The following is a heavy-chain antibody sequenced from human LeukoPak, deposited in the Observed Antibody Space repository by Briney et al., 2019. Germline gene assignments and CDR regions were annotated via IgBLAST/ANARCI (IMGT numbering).Heavy chain of an antibody. CDR3: ASGLAVAGTPVYYYYYGMDV. Sequence: GASVKVSCKASGGTFSSYAISWVRQAPGQGLEWMGGIIPIFGTANYAQKFQGRVTITADESTSTAYMELSSLRSEDTAVYYCASGLAVAGTPVYYYYYGMDVWGQGTTVTVSS. D-gene: IGHD6-19*01. CDR2: IIPIFGTA. V-gene: IGHV1-69*13. J-gene: IGHJ6*02. CDR1: GGTFSSYA.